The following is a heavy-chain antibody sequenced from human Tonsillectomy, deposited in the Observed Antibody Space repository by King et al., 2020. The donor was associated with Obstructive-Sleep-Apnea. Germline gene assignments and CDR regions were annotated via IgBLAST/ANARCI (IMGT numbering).Heavy chain of an antibody. V-gene: IGHV3-30*04. CDR2: ISYDGRNK. D-gene: IGHD5-24*01. CDR3: ARDFDTDGYNCAY. J-gene: IGHJ4*02. CDR1: GFTFSSYA. Sequence: VQLVESGGGLVQPGRSLRLSCAASGFTFSSYAMHWVRQAPGKGLEWVAVISYDGRNKYYADSVKGRFTISRDNSKNTLYLQMNSLRAEDTAVYYCARDFDTDGYNCAYWGQGTLVTVSS.